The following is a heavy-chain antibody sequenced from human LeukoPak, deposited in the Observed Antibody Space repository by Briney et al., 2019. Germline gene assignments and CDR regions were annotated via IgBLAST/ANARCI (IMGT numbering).Heavy chain of an antibody. CDR1: GFTFSSYW. Sequence: GGSLRLSCAASGFTFSSYWMSWGRQAPGKGLEGLANIKEDGSEKYYVDSVKGRFTISRDNAKNTVYLQLNSLRAEDTAVYYCAKPRLTGYSSSWYPTFDYWGQGTLVTVSP. CDR2: IKEDGSEK. CDR3: AKPRLTGYSSSWYPTFDY. V-gene: IGHV3-7*03. J-gene: IGHJ4*02. D-gene: IGHD6-13*01.